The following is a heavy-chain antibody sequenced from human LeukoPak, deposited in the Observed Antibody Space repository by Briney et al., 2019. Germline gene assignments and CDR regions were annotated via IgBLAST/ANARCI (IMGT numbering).Heavy chain of an antibody. Sequence: GASVKVSCKASGYTFTSYYMHWVRQAPGQGLESMGIINPSGGSTSYAQKFQGRVTMTRDMSTSTVYMELSSLRSEDTAVYYCARSVDTATPTDYWGQGTLVTVSS. D-gene: IGHD5-18*01. CDR3: ARSVDTATPTDY. CDR1: GYTFTSYY. J-gene: IGHJ4*02. V-gene: IGHV1-46*01. CDR2: INPSGGST.